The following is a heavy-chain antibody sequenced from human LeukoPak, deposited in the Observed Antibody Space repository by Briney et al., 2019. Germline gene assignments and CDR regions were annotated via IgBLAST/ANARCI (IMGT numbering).Heavy chain of an antibody. Sequence: ASVKVSCKASGYTFTGYYMYWVRQAPGQGLEWMGWINPYNGNTNYAQKLQGRVTMTTDTPTSTAYMELRSLRSDDTAVYYCARELYGRFEHWGQGTLVTVSS. V-gene: IGHV1-18*04. J-gene: IGHJ4*02. CDR2: INPYNGNT. D-gene: IGHD2-2*02. CDR1: GYTFTGYY. CDR3: ARELYGRFEH.